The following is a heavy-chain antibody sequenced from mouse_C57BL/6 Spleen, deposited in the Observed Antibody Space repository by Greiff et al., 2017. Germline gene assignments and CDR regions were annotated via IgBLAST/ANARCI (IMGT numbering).Heavy chain of an antibody. D-gene: IGHD1-1*01. V-gene: IGHV1-39*01. J-gene: IGHJ3*01. Sequence: EVKLQESGPELVKPGASVKISCKASGYSFTDYNMNWVKQSHGKSLEWIGVINPNYGTTSYNQKFKGKATLTVDQSSRTAYMQLHSLPSEDSAVYYGAREGDGVGYGISAFAYWGQGTLVTVSA. CDR3: AREGDGVGYGISAFAY. CDR1: GYSFTDYN. CDR2: INPNYGTT.